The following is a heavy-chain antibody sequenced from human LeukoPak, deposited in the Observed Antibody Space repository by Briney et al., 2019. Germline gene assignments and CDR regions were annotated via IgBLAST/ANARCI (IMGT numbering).Heavy chain of an antibody. D-gene: IGHD2-2*01. Sequence: SETLSLTCTVSGGSISSYYWGWIRQPPGKGLEWIGTIYYSENTYYNPSLKSRVTISVDTSKNQFSLKLSSVTAADTAVYYCASRVVPTAMIFDYWGQGTLVTVSS. CDR2: IYYSENT. V-gene: IGHV4-39*07. J-gene: IGHJ4*02. CDR1: GGSISSYY. CDR3: ASRVVPTAMIFDY.